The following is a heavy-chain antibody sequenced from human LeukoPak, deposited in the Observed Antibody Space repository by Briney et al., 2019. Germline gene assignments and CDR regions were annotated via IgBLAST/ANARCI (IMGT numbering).Heavy chain of an antibody. CDR3: ARNANPTDAFDI. CDR2: IYHSGST. CDR1: GGSISSSNW. J-gene: IGHJ3*02. Sequence: RPSETLSLTCAVSGGSISSSNWWSWVRQPPGKGLEWIGEIYHSGSTNYNPSLESRVSISVDKSKNLFPLKLNSVTAADTAVYYCARNANPTDAFDIWGQGTMVTVFS. V-gene: IGHV4-4*02. D-gene: IGHD2-2*01.